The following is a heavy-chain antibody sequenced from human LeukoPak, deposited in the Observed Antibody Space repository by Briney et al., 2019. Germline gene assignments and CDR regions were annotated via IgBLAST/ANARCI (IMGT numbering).Heavy chain of an antibody. CDR2: IYDSGST. D-gene: IGHD5-18*01. CDR3: ARVPIQLWFGYGMDV. J-gene: IGHJ6*02. V-gene: IGHV4-39*01. CDR1: GGSIRSSYYY. Sequence: SETLSLTCTVSGGSIRSSYYYWGWIRQPPGKGLEWIGSIYDSGSTYYNPSLKSRVTISVDTSKNQFSLKLNSVTAADTAVYYCARVPIQLWFGYGMDVWGQGTTVTVSS.